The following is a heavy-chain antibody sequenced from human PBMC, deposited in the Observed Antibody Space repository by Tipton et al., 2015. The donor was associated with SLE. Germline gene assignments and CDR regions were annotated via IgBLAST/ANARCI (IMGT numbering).Heavy chain of an antibody. CDR1: GFTFSSYE. V-gene: IGHV3-9*01. D-gene: IGHD3-16*01. CDR2: ISWNSVII. J-gene: IGHJ4*02. Sequence: SLRLSCAASGFTFSSYEMNWVRQAPGKGLEWVSYISISWNSVIIGYADSVKGRFTISRDNAQNSLYLQMNSLRAEDTALYYCVKAYLGGVTTHFDYWGQGTLVTVSS. CDR3: VKAYLGGVTTHFDY.